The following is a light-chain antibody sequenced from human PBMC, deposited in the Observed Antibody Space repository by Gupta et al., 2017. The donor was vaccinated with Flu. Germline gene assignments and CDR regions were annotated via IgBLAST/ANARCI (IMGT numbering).Light chain of an antibody. CDR2: EVS. CDR3: SSYTRSSTDV. V-gene: IGLV2-18*02. J-gene: IGLJ1*01. CDR1: SSDVGSYNR. Sequence: QSALTQPPSVSGSPGQSVTISCTGTSSDVGSYNRVSWYQQPPGTAPKLMIYEVSNRPSGVPDRFSGSKSGNTASLTISGLHAEDEADYYCSSYTRSSTDVFGTGTKVTVL.